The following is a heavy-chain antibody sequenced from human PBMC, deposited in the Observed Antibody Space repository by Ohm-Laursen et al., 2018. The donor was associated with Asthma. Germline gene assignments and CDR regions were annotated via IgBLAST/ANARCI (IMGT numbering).Heavy chain of an antibody. Sequence: RSLRLSCAATGFTFTTFWMHWVRQAPGKGLEWEWVAVISSDGSNRYYPDSVKGRFTISRDNSRNTLYLQTSSLRAEDTAVYHCARDLGYCTSTSPCYGMDVWGQGTTVTVSS. CDR3: ARDLGYCTSTSPCYGMDV. CDR1: GFTFTTFW. V-gene: IGHV3-30-3*01. J-gene: IGHJ6*02. D-gene: IGHD2-2*01. CDR2: ISSDGSNR.